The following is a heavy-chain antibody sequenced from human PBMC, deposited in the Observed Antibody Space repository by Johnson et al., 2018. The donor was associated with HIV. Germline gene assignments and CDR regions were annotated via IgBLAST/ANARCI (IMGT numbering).Heavy chain of an antibody. V-gene: IGHV3-9*01. Sequence: VQLMESGGGLVQPGGSLRLSCVASGFTFDDYAMHCVRQAPGKGLEWVSGISWNSGSIGYADSVKGRFTISRDNTKNSLYLQMNILRAEDTALYYCAKEERWLQLYAFDIWGQGTMVTVSS. J-gene: IGHJ3*02. CDR1: GFTFDDYA. D-gene: IGHD5-24*01. CDR3: AKEERWLQLYAFDI. CDR2: ISWNSGSI.